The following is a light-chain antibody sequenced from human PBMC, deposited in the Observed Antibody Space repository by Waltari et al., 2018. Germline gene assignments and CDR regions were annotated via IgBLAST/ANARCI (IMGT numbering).Light chain of an antibody. J-gene: IGKJ1*01. V-gene: IGKV1-5*01. CDR1: HSVSSW. Sequence: DIQMTQSPSTLSASVGDRVTITSRASHSVSSWLAWYRQKPGEAPKLLIYDASSLESGVPSRFSGSGSGTEFTLTISSLQSDDFATYYCQQYRGLWTFGQGTRVEVK. CDR2: DAS. CDR3: QQYRGLWT.